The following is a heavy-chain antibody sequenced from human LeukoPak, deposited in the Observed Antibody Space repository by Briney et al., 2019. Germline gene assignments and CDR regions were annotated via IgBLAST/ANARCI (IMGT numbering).Heavy chain of an antibody. CDR1: GGSFSGYY. V-gene: IGHV4-34*01. D-gene: IGHD3-9*01. Sequence: SETLSLTCAVYGGSFSGYYWSWIRQPPGKGLEWIGEINHSGSTNYNPSLKSRVTISVDTSKNQFSLKLSSVTAADTAVYYCARPFSVHFDWDFWGQGTLVTVSS. CDR2: INHSGST. CDR3: ARPFSVHFDWDF. J-gene: IGHJ4*02.